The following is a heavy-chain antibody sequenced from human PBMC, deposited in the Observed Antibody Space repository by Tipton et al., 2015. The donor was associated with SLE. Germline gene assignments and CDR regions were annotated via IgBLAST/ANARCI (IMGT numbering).Heavy chain of an antibody. V-gene: IGHV1-8*01. Sequence: QLVQSGAEVKKPGASVKVSCRTSGYPFTNYDINWVRQAAGQGLEWMGWMNPGSRKTVFTQKFQGRVTLTWDTSISTAYIELNSLRSEDTAVYYCARWQGYCGSTSCLQFDYWGQGPLVTVSS. CDR1: GYPFTNYD. CDR3: ARWQGYCGSTSCLQFDY. J-gene: IGHJ4*02. D-gene: IGHD2-2*01. CDR2: MNPGSRKT.